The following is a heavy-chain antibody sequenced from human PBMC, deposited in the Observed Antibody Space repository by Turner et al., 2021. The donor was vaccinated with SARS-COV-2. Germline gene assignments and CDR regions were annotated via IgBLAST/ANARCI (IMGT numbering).Heavy chain of an antibody. CDR3: ARLRPTQNFDY. J-gene: IGHJ4*02. CDR2: IYYSGST. CDR1: GGSISSSSYY. Sequence: QLQLQESGPGLVKPSETLSLTCTVSGGSISSSSYYWGWIRQPPGKGLEWIGSIYYSGSTYYNQSIKSRVTISVDTSKNQFSLKLSSVTAADTAVYYCARLRPTQNFDYWGQGTLVTVSS. D-gene: IGHD1-1*01. V-gene: IGHV4-39*01.